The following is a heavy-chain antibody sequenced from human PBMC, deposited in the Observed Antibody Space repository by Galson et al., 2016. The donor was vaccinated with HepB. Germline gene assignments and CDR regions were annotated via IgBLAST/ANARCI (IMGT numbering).Heavy chain of an antibody. V-gene: IGHV5-51*01. CDR3: ARLECSTSSCYTGMGWFDP. Sequence: QSGAEVKKPGQSLKISCKGSGYYFPPYWIAWVRQMPGSGLEWMGIIYPGDSDTRYSPSFQGQVTISADKSISTAYLQWSSLKASDTAMYYCARLECSTSSCYTGMGWFDPWGQGTLVTVSS. CDR2: IYPGDSDT. CDR1: GYYFPPYW. D-gene: IGHD2-2*02. J-gene: IGHJ5*02.